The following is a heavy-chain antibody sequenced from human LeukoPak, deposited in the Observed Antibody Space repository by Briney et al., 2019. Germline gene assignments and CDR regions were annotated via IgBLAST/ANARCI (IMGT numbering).Heavy chain of an antibody. CDR2: IKQDGSEK. Sequence: PGGSLRLSCVASGFTFSSYWMSWVRQAPGKGLEWVANIKQDGSEKYYVDSVKGRFTISRDNAKNSLYLQMNSLRAEDTAVYYCARDFFKVVYYGPGSYSHFDYWGQGTLVTVSS. V-gene: IGHV3-7*01. CDR3: ARDFFKVVYYGPGSYSHFDY. J-gene: IGHJ4*02. D-gene: IGHD3-10*01. CDR1: GFTFSSYW.